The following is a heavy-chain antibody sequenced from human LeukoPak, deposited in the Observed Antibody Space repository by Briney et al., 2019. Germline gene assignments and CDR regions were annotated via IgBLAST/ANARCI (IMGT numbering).Heavy chain of an antibody. CDR1: GFTFNNFE. CDR3: ARELTTAGLFDY. CDR2: IRSSGYTM. V-gene: IGHV3-48*03. Sequence: GGSLILSCAASGFTFNNFEMNWVRQAPGKGLEWVSHIRSSGYTMYYSDSVKGRFTISRDNTNNSLYLQMTSLRAEDTAVYYCARELTTAGLFDYWGQGTLVTVSS. D-gene: IGHD6-13*01. J-gene: IGHJ4*02.